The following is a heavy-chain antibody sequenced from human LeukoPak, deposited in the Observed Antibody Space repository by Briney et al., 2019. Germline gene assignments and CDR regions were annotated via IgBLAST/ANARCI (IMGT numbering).Heavy chain of an antibody. Sequence: GGSLRLSCSASEFVFSNFGMNWVRQTPEKGLEWVAYISAIDNIMFYSGSVKGRFIVSRDNSKNTLYLQMNSLRAEDTAVYYCAKDQQLAFDYWGQGTLVTVSS. CDR2: ISAIDNIM. CDR3: AKDQQLAFDY. V-gene: IGHV3-48*01. CDR1: EFVFSNFG. D-gene: IGHD6-13*01. J-gene: IGHJ4*02.